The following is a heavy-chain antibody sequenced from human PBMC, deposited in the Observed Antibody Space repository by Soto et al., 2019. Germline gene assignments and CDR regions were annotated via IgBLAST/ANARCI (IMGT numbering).Heavy chain of an antibody. V-gene: IGHV5-10-1*01. CDR1: GYSFTIYW. CDR2: IDPSDSYT. Sequence: PGESLKISCKGSGYSFTIYWISWVRQMPGKGLEWMGRIDPSDSYTNYSPSFQGHVTISADKSISTAYLQWSSLKASDTAMYYCARTTSPQLYDFWSGYSWFDPWGQGTRVTVS. CDR3: ARTTSPQLYDFWSGYSWFDP. D-gene: IGHD3-3*01. J-gene: IGHJ5*02.